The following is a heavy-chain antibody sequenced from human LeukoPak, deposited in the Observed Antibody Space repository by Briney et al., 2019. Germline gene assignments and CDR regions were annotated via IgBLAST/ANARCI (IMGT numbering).Heavy chain of an antibody. D-gene: IGHD4-17*01. CDR1: GFTFSSYA. CDR3: ARGGHYGDYAAY. V-gene: IGHV3-30-3*01. J-gene: IGHJ4*02. Sequence: PGRSLRLSCAASGFTFSSYAMHWVRQAPGKGLEWVAVISYDGSNKYYADSVKGRFTISRDNAKNSLYLQMNSLRDEDTAVYYCARGGHYGDYAAYWGQGTLVTVPS. CDR2: ISYDGSNK.